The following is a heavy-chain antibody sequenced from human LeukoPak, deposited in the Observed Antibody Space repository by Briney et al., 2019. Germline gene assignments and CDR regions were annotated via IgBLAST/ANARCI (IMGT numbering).Heavy chain of an antibody. V-gene: IGHV3-23*01. J-gene: IGHJ6*03. Sequence: GGSLRLSCGVSGFTFSNHAMSWVRQSSGKGLEWVSVISGGGDTTYYADSVKGRFTISRDNAKNSLYLQMNSLRAEDTAVYYCARGHYFTHMDVWGKGTTVTVSS. CDR2: ISGGGDTT. CDR1: GFTFSNHA. D-gene: IGHD3-10*01. CDR3: ARGHYFTHMDV.